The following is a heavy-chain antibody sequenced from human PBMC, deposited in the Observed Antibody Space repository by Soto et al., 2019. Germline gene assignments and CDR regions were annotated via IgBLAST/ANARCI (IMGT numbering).Heavy chain of an antibody. D-gene: IGHD3-9*01. V-gene: IGHV4-4*07. J-gene: IGHJ6*02. CDR3: ARAYDEILTGSYAMDV. CDR1: DDFISSYY. Sequence: SETLSLTCTVSDDFISSYYWNWIRQPAGKGLEWIGRASTNGATNYNPSLESRVTMSVDASKNQFSLKLTSVTAADTSVYFCARAYDEILTGSYAMDVWGQGTMVTVSS. CDR2: ASTNGAT.